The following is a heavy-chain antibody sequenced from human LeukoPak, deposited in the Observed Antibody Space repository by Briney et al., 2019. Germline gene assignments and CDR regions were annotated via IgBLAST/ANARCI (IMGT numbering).Heavy chain of an antibody. Sequence: GGSLRLSCAASGFSFSKYWMGWVRQAPGKGLEWVTNLNQDGSETYYVDSVKGRFTISRDNAKNSLYLQMNSLRTEDTAVYYCAADGEYAFLVWGQGTMVTVSS. CDR2: LNQDGSET. CDR3: AADGEYAFLV. V-gene: IGHV3-7*02. CDR1: GFSFSKYW. J-gene: IGHJ3*01. D-gene: IGHD5-24*01.